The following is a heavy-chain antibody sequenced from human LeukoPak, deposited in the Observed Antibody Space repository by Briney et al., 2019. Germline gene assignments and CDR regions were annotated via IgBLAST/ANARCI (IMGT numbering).Heavy chain of an antibody. CDR1: GYTFTSYY. CDR3: ARDSKPQTYYYDSSRAITPHWFDP. J-gene: IGHJ5*02. Sequence: ASVKVSCKASGYTFTSYYMHWVRQAPGQGLEWMGIINPSGGSTSYAQRFQGRVTMTRDTFTSTVYMELSSLRSEDTAVYYCARDSKPQTYYYDSSRAITPHWFDPWGQGTLVTVSS. D-gene: IGHD3-22*01. V-gene: IGHV1-46*01. CDR2: INPSGGST.